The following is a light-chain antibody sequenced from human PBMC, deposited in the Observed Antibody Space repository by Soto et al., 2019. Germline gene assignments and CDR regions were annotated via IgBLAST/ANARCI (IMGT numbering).Light chain of an antibody. V-gene: IGLV2-23*02. Sequence: QSALTQPASVSGSPGQSITISCAGTRTDIGSYDLVSWYQQHPDKAHKLIIFEVNKRPSGVSHRFSGSKSGNTASLTISGLQDEDEYDYFCCSYASVTAYVFGSGTKLTVL. CDR1: RTDIGSYDL. J-gene: IGLJ1*01. CDR3: CSYASVTAYV. CDR2: EVN.